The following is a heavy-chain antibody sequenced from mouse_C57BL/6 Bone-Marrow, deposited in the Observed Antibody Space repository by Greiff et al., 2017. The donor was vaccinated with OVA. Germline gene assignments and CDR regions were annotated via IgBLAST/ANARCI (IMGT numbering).Heavy chain of an antibody. CDR2: IYPGSGST. CDR3: ARGWLGRDY. D-gene: IGHD4-1*01. CDR1: GYTFTSYW. V-gene: IGHV1-55*01. J-gene: IGHJ2*01. Sequence: VQLQQSGPELVKPGDSVKLSCKASGYTFTSYWITWVKQRPGQGLEWIGDIYPGSGSTNYNEKFKSKATLTVDTSSSTAYMQLSSLTSEDSAVYYCARGWLGRDYWGQGTTLTVSS.